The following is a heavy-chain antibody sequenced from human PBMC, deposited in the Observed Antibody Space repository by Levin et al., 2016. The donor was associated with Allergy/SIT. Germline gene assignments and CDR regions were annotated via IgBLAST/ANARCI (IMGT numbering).Heavy chain of an antibody. CDR3: AKVQAYCGGDCPDNYQYGMDV. V-gene: IGHV3-23*01. J-gene: IGHJ6*02. Sequence: VRQAPGKGLDWVSIISGSGTTTYYADSVRGRFTISRDISKKTVYLEMNSLTAEDTAVYYCAKVQAYCGGDCPDNYQYGMDVWGQGTTVTVSS. CDR2: ISGSGTTT. D-gene: IGHD2-21*01.